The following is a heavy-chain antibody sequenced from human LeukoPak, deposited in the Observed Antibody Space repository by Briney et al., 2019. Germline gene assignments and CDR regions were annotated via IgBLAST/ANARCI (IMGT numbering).Heavy chain of an antibody. V-gene: IGHV3-30*04. CDR3: ATGPSGKTDY. CDR1: GFTFSSYA. J-gene: IGHJ4*02. Sequence: GGSLRLSCAASGFTFSSYAMNWVRQAPGKGLEWAAVISYAGSNKYYADSVKGRFTISRDNSKNTLYLQMNSLRAEDTAVYYCATGPSGKTDYWGQGTLVTVSS. D-gene: IGHD3-3*01. CDR2: ISYAGSNK.